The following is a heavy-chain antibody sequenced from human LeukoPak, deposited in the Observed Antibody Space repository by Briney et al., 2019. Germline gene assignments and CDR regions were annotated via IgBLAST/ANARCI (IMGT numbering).Heavy chain of an antibody. Sequence: ASVKVSCEASGYTFTSYDINWVRQATGQGLEWMGWMNPNSGNTGYAQKFQGRVTMTRNTSISTAYMELSSLRSEDTAVYYCARITTMVRGVLSYWGQGTLVTVSS. CDR3: ARITTMVRGVLSY. J-gene: IGHJ4*02. CDR2: MNPNSGNT. CDR1: GYTFTSYD. D-gene: IGHD3-10*01. V-gene: IGHV1-8*01.